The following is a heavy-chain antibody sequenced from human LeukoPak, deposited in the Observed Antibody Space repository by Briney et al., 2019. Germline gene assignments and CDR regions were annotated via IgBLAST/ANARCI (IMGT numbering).Heavy chain of an antibody. V-gene: IGHV3-21*01. CDR2: ISSSSSYI. CDR1: GFTFSSYS. Sequence: AGSLRLSCAASGFTFSSYSMNWVRQPPGKGLEWVSSISSSSSYIYYADSAKGRFTISRDNAKNSLYLQMNSLRAEDTAVYYCAREEVAEQGYFDYWGQGTLVTVSS. D-gene: IGHD6-19*01. CDR3: AREEVAEQGYFDY. J-gene: IGHJ4*02.